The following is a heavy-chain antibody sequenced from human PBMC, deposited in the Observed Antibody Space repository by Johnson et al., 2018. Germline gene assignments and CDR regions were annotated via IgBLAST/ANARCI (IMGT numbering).Heavy chain of an antibody. CDR1: GFTFSSYN. CDR3: AREGGYYDSSDYNFYYYGMDV. V-gene: IGHV3-21*01. D-gene: IGHD3-22*01. J-gene: IGHJ6*04. CDR2: ISSSSSYI. Sequence: VQLVESGGGLVKPGGSLRLSCAASGFTFSSYNMNWVRQAPGKGLEWVSSISSSSSYIYYADSVRGGFTISRDIARNSLYLLMKSLRAEDTAVYYCAREGGYYDSSDYNFYYYGMDVWGEGTTVTVSS.